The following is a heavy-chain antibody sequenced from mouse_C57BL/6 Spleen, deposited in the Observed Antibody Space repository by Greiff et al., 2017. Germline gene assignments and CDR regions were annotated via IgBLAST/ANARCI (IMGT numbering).Heavy chain of an antibody. CDR1: GYAFRSSW. D-gene: IGHD2-4*01. CDR3: ARCDYDRYYAMDY. CDR2: IYPGDGDT. V-gene: IGHV1-82*01. J-gene: IGHJ4*01. Sequence: QVHVKQSGPELVKPGASVKISCKASGYAFRSSWMNWVKQRPGKGLEWIGRIYPGDGDTNYNGKFKGKATLTADQSSRPAYMQLSSLTSEDSAVYFCARCDYDRYYAMDYWGQGTSVTVSS.